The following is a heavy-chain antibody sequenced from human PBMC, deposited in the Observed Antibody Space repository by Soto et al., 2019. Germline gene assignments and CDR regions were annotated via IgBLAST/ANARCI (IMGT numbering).Heavy chain of an antibody. CDR2: IYYSGST. D-gene: IGHD2-15*01. V-gene: IGHV4-31*03. Sequence: QVRLQESGPGLVKPSQTLSLTCTVSGGSISSGGYYWSWIRQHPGKGLEWIGYIYYSGSTYYNPSLKSRVTISVDTSKNQCSLKLSSVTAADTAVYYCARWGCSGGSRFDHWGQGALVTVSS. CDR3: ARWGCSGGSRFDH. J-gene: IGHJ5*02. CDR1: GGSISSGGYY.